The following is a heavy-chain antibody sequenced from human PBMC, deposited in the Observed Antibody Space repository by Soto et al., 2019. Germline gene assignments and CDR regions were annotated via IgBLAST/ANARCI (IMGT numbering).Heavy chain of an antibody. D-gene: IGHD3-3*01. CDR3: ARDLSDFWSSYYAPYYFDY. CDR1: GFTFSSYW. CDR2: IKQDGSEK. J-gene: IGHJ4*02. V-gene: IGHV3-7*03. Sequence: EVQLVESGGGLVQPGGSLRLSCAASGFTFSSYWMSWVRQAPGKGLEWVANIKQDGSEKYYVDSVKGRFTISRDNAKNSLYLQMNSLRAEDTAVYYCARDLSDFWSSYYAPYYFDYWGQGTLVTVSS.